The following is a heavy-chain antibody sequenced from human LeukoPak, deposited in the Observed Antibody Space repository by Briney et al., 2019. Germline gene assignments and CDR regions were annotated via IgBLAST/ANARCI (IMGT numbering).Heavy chain of an antibody. V-gene: IGHV3-23*01. CDR1: GFTSSSYA. D-gene: IGHD2-15*01. CDR2: ISGSGGST. J-gene: IGHJ4*02. CDR3: ASLYCSGGSCYSSRTYYFDY. Sequence: PGGSLRLSCAASGFTSSSYAMSWVRQAPGKGLEWVSAISGSGGSTYYADSVKGRFTISRDNSKNTLYLQMNSLRAEDTAVYYCASLYCSGGSCYSSRTYYFDYWGQGTLVTVSS.